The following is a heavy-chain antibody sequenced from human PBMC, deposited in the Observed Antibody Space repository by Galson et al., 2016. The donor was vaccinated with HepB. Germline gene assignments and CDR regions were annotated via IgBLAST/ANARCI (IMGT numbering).Heavy chain of an antibody. D-gene: IGHD3-3*01. CDR3: ARRVFTVRFGVVIISEIDY. CDR2: IYYSGTT. J-gene: IGHJ4*02. CDR1: GGSTSNTNYY. V-gene: IGHV4-39*01. Sequence: SETLSLTCTVSGGSTSNTNYYWGWIRQPPGKGLEWIGNIYYSGTTYYNPSLKSRVTLSVATSKNQFSPMLASVTAADTAVYYCARRVFTVRFGVVIISEIDYWARDPWSPSPQ.